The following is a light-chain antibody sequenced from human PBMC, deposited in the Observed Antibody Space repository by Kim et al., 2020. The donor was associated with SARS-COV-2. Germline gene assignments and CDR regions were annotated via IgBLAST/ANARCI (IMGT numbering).Light chain of an antibody. V-gene: IGLV2-14*03. CDR2: DLS. Sequence: PGKSSTNTCTGTGSGVGGYNYVSWYQQHPGKAPKLMIYDLSTRPSGVSNRFSGSKSGNTASLTISGLQAEDEADYYCSSYTSSSLVCGGGTQLTVL. J-gene: IGLJ2*01. CDR1: GSGVGGYNY. CDR3: SSYTSSSLV.